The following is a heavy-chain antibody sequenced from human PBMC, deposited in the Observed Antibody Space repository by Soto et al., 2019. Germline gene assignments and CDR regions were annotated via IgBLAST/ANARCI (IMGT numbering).Heavy chain of an antibody. Sequence: GGSLRLSCAASGFTFSSYSMNWVRQAPGKGLEWVSSISSSSSYIYYADSVKGRFTISGDNAKNSLYLQMNSLRAEDTAVYFCARELVLGLKSAFDMWGQGTLVTVSS. CDR3: ARELVLGLKSAFDM. D-gene: IGHD2-15*01. CDR2: ISSSSSYI. V-gene: IGHV3-21*01. CDR1: GFTFSSYS. J-gene: IGHJ3*02.